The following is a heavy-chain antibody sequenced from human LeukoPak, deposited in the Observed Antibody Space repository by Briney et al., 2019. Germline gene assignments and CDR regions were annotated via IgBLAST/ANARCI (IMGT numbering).Heavy chain of an antibody. CDR2: INHSGST. V-gene: IGHV4-34*01. D-gene: IGHD6-13*01. J-gene: IGHJ6*02. Sequence: SETLSLTCAVYGGSFSGYYWSWIRQPPGKGLEWIGEINHSGSTNYNPSLKSRVTIPVDTSKNQFSLKLSSVTAADTAVYYCARGGHSAAADHYYYYGMDVWGQGTTVTVSS. CDR1: GGSFSGYY. CDR3: ARGGHSAAADHYYYYGMDV.